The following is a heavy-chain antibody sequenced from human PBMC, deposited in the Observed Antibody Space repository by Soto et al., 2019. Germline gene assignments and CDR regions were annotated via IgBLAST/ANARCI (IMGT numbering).Heavy chain of an antibody. CDR1: GYTFTSYD. CDR3: ARDFDSSGYYFDY. CDR2: INPSGGST. J-gene: IGHJ4*02. D-gene: IGHD3-22*01. Sequence: ASVKVSCKASGYTFTSYDINWVRQATGQGLEWMGIINPSGGSTSYAQKFQGRVTMTRDTSTSTVYMELSSLRSEDTAVYYCARDFDSSGYYFDYWGQGTLVTVSS. V-gene: IGHV1-46*01.